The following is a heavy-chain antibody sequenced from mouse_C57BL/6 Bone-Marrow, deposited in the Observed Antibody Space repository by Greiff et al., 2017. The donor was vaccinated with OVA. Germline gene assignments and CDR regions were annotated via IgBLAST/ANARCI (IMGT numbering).Heavy chain of an antibody. CDR1: GYTFTSYG. D-gene: IGHD2-2*01. CDR2: IYPRSGNT. V-gene: IGHV1-81*01. CDR3: ASRDCGYGLAY. J-gene: IGHJ3*01. Sequence: VQLQQSGAELARPGASVKLSCKASGYTFTSYGISWVKQRTGQGLEWIGEIYPRSGNTYYNEKFKGKATLTADKSSSTAYMELRSLTSEDSAVYFCASRDCGYGLAYWGQGTLVTVSA.